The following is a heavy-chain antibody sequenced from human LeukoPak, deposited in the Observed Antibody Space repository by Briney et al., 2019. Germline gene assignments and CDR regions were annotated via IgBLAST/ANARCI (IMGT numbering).Heavy chain of an antibody. Sequence: SETLSLTCTVSGGSISSSSYYWAWIRQPPGKGLEWIGTIYYTGITYYSPSLNSRVTLSVDPSKSQFSLKLSSVTAADTAVYYCARHGRDGYNYGPVVYYWGQGTLVTVSS. J-gene: IGHJ4*02. CDR2: IYYTGIT. D-gene: IGHD5-24*01. CDR3: ARHGRDGYNYGPVVYY. CDR1: GGSISSSSYY. V-gene: IGHV4-39*01.